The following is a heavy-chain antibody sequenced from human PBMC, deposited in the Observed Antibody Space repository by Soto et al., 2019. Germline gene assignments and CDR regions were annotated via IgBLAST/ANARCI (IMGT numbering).Heavy chain of an antibody. Sequence: SETLSLTCTVSGASITSSYWSWIRQPPGQGLESIGYIYYTGDTNSNPSLKSRLTISMDTSKNQFSLKLTSVTAADTAVYYCARFARVPDNWGQGTLVTVSS. CDR2: IYYTGDT. CDR3: ARFARVPDN. J-gene: IGHJ4*02. D-gene: IGHD2-2*01. CDR1: GASITSSY. V-gene: IGHV4-59*01.